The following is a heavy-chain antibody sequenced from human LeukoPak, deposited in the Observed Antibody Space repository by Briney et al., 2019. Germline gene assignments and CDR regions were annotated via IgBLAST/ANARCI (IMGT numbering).Heavy chain of an antibody. CDR1: GFTFSSYG. D-gene: IGHD5-18*01. CDR2: ISYDGSNK. J-gene: IGHJ4*02. V-gene: IGHV3-30*18. CDR3: AKDRYSYAFEYSDS. Sequence: GGSLRLSCAASGFTFSSYGMHWVRQAPGKGLEWVAVISYDGSNKYYADSVKGRFTISRDNSKNTLSLQVSSLRAEDTAVYYCAKDRYSYAFEYSDSWGQGTLVTVSS.